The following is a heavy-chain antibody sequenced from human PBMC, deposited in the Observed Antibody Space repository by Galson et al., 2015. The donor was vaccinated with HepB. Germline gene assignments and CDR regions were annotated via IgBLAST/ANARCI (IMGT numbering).Heavy chain of an antibody. D-gene: IGHD3-10*01. V-gene: IGHV4-39*01. CDR1: GGSIGTTRYY. J-gene: IGHJ4*02. CDR3: ARPSVDGDAHVFGY. CDR2: IYYSGTT. Sequence: SETLSLTCTVSGGSIGTTRYYWGWIRQPPGKGLEWIGSIYYSGTTYYDPSLKSRVTISVDTSKNQFSLKLTSVTAADTAVYYCARPSVDGDAHVFGYWGQGTLVTVSS.